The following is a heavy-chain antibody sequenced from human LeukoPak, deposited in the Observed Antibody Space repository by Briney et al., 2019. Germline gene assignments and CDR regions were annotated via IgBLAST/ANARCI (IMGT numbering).Heavy chain of an antibody. CDR1: GGSTSSSSYY. J-gene: IGHJ4*02. D-gene: IGHD4-23*01. V-gene: IGHV4-39*01. Sequence: PSETLSLTCTVSGGSTSSSSYYWGWIRQPPGKGLEWIGSIYYSGRTYYNPSLKSRVTISVDTSKNQFSLKLSSVTAADTAVYYCARHRGTVVPFDYWGQGTLVTVSS. CDR3: ARHRGTVVPFDY. CDR2: IYYSGRT.